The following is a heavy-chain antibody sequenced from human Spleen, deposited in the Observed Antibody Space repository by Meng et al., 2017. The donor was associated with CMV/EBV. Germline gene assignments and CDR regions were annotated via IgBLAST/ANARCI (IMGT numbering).Heavy chain of an antibody. CDR1: GFTFSSSG. Sequence: GGSLRLSCAASGFTFSSSGMHWVRQAPGKGLEWVAVIWYDGSNKLYADSVKGRFSISRDNSKNTVYLQMNGLRAEDTAVYYCAKDNGDYFDYWGQGILVTVSS. CDR2: IWYDGSNK. J-gene: IGHJ4*02. D-gene: IGHD3-10*01. V-gene: IGHV3-33*06. CDR3: AKDNGDYFDY.